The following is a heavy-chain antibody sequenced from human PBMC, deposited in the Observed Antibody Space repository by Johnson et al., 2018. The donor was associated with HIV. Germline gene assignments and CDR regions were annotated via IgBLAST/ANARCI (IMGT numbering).Heavy chain of an antibody. V-gene: IGHV3-48*03. CDR2: ISSSGSTI. CDR3: ARGGEGYAFDI. D-gene: IGHD3-10*01. J-gene: IGHJ3*02. Sequence: VQLVESGGGLVQPGGSLRLSCAASGFTLSSYEMDWVRQAPGKGLEWVSYISSSGSTIYYADSVKGRFTISRDNAKNSLYLQMNSLRAEDTAGYYCARGGEGYAFDIWGQGTMVTVSS. CDR1: GFTLSSYE.